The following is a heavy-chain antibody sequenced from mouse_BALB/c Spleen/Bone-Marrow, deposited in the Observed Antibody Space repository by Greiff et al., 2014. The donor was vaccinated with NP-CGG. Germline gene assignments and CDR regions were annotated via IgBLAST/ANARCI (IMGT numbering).Heavy chain of an antibody. CDR3: AGDRYNDYYFDY. V-gene: IGHV2-9*02. Sequence: VMLVESGPGLVAPSQSLSITCTVSGFPLTNYGVHWVRQPPGKGLEWLGVIWAGGSTNYNSALMSRLSITKDNSKSQVFLKMNSLQTDDTAMYYCAGDRYNDYYFDYWGQGTTLTVSS. D-gene: IGHD2-4*01. CDR1: GFPLTNYG. J-gene: IGHJ2*01. CDR2: IWAGGST.